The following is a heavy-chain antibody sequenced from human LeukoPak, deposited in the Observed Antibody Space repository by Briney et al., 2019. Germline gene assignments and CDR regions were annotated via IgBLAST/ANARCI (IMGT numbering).Heavy chain of an antibody. CDR1: GGSFSGYY. V-gene: IGHV4-34*01. CDR3: ARHLLWFGMTYYFDY. D-gene: IGHD3-10*01. Sequence: SETLSLTCAVYGGSFSGYYWSWIRQSPGKGLEWIGEINHSGSTNYNPSLKSRVTISVDTSKNQFSLKLSSVTAADTAVYYCARHLLWFGMTYYFDYWGQGTLVTVSS. J-gene: IGHJ4*02. CDR2: INHSGST.